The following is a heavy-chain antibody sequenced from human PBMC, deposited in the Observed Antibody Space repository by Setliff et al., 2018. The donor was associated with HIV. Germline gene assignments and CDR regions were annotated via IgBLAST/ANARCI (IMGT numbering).Heavy chain of an antibody. CDR2: IYTSGST. Sequence: TLSLTCTVSGGSISSGSYYWSWIRQPAGKGLEWIGHIYTSGSTNYNPSLKSRVTISLDTSKNHFSLKLSSVTAADTAVYYCARRERYYDILTGRVFDGFDIWGQGTMVTVSS. D-gene: IGHD3-9*01. CDR1: GGSISSGSYY. V-gene: IGHV4-61*09. CDR3: ARRERYYDILTGRVFDGFDI. J-gene: IGHJ3*02.